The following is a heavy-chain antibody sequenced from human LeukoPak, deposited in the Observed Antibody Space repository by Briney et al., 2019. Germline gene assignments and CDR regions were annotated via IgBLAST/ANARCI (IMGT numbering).Heavy chain of an antibody. J-gene: IGHJ4*02. D-gene: IGHD4-17*01. CDR2: INPSGGST. CDR1: GYTFTSYY. V-gene: IGHV1-46*01. Sequence: ASVKVSCKASGYTFTSYYMHSVRQAPGQGLEWMGIINPSGGSTSYAQKFQGRVTMTRDTSTSTVYMELSSLRSEDTAVYYCARSPSNGDYVDYWGQGTLVTVSS. CDR3: ARSPSNGDYVDY.